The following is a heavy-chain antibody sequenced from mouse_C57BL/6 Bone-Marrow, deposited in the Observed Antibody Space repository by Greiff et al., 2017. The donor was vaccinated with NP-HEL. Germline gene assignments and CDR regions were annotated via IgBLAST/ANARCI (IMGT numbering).Heavy chain of an antibody. CDR1: GYAFSSSW. Sequence: KESGPELVKPGASVKISCKASGYAFSSSWMNWVKQRPGKGLEWIGRIYPGDGDTNYNGKFKGKATLTADKSSSTAYMQLSSLTSEDSAVYFCARGDDSAWFAYWGQGTLVTVSA. V-gene: IGHV1-82*01. CDR3: ARGDDSAWFAY. J-gene: IGHJ3*01. D-gene: IGHD2-4*01. CDR2: IYPGDGDT.